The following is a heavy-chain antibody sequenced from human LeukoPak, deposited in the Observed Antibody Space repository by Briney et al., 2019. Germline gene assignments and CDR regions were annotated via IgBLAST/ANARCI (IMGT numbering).Heavy chain of an antibody. J-gene: IGHJ4*02. CDR2: VHFSGST. V-gene: IGHV4-4*07. Sequence: SETLSLTCAVSSASVSSHHWAWIRQPAGKGLEWVGRVHFSGSTNYNPSLKSRVTISVDTSKNQFSLKLSSVTAADTAVYYCARGLGGGNSICFDYWGQGPLVTVSS. D-gene: IGHD4-23*01. CDR3: ARGLGGGNSICFDY. CDR1: SASVSSHH.